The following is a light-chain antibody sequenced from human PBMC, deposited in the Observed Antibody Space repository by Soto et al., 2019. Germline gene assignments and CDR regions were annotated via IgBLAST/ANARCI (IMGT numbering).Light chain of an antibody. Sequence: DIQMTQSPSSLSASVGDRVTITCQASQDISNYLNWFQQTPGKAPKLLIYDASNLETGVPSRFSGSGSDTDFTFTISSLQPEDIATYYCQQYNILPLTFGGGTKVEIK. CDR1: QDISNY. J-gene: IGKJ4*01. V-gene: IGKV1-33*01. CDR2: DAS. CDR3: QQYNILPLT.